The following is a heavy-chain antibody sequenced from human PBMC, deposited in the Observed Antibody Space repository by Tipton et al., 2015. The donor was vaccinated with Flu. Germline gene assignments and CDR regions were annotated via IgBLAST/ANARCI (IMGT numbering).Heavy chain of an antibody. CDR3: ARDRAMVVVVAAPIPSNFDY. CDR1: GGSISSYY. D-gene: IGHD3-22*01. CDR2: IYTSGST. J-gene: IGHJ4*02. V-gene: IGHV4-4*07. Sequence: TLSLTCTVPGGSISSYYWSWIRQPAGKGLEWIGRIYTSGSTNYNPSLKSRVTISVDTSKNQFSLKLSSVTAADTAVYYCARDRAMVVVVAAPIPSNFDYWGQGTLVTVSS.